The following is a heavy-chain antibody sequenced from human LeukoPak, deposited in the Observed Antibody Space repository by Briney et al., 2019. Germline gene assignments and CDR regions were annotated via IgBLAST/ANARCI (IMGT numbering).Heavy chain of an antibody. V-gene: IGHV4-59*11. CDR1: GGSISGHY. CDR2: IHYSGRP. J-gene: IGHJ4*02. Sequence: SETLSLTCTVSGGSISGHYWTWIRQPPGKGLEWIGQIHYSGRPDYNPSLKSRVTISVDTSKNQFSLKLSSVTAADTAVYYCARVGCSGGSCYLGVWGQGTLVTVSS. CDR3: ARVGCSGGSCYLGV. D-gene: IGHD2-15*01.